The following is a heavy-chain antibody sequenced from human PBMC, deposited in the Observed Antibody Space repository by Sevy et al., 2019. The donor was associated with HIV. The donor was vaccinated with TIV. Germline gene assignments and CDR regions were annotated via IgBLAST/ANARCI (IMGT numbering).Heavy chain of an antibody. CDR3: AKDRTVVVTGSSHFDY. V-gene: IGHV3-23*01. Sequence: GGSLRLSCAASGFTFSSYAMSWVRQAPGKGLEWVSAISGTGGSTDYADSVKGRFTISRDNSKNTLYLQMNSLRADDTAIYYCAKDRTVVVTGSSHFDYWGQRTLVTVSS. CDR2: ISGTGGST. CDR1: GFTFSSYA. D-gene: IGHD2-21*02. J-gene: IGHJ4*02.